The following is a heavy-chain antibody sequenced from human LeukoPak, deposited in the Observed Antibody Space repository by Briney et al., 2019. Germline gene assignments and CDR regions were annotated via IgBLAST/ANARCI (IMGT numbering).Heavy chain of an antibody. Sequence: GRSLRLSSAASGFTFSSYAMHWVRQAPAKGLEWVAVISYDGSNKYYADSVKGRFTISRDNSKNTLYLQMNSLRAEDTAVYYCVPGELSSSETTWGQGTLVTVSS. CDR2: ISYDGSNK. V-gene: IGHV3-30*04. D-gene: IGHD3-16*02. CDR1: GFTFSSYA. J-gene: IGHJ5*02. CDR3: VPGELSSSETT.